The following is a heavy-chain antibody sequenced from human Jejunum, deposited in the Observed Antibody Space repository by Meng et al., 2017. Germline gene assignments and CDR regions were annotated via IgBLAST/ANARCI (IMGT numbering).Heavy chain of an antibody. J-gene: IGHJ6*02. Sequence: ASVKVSCKASGYTFTSYSISWVRQAPGQGLEWMGWISPYNGNTIYAQNLQGRVTMITDTSTSTAYMELRSLRSDDMAVYYCPRVNPYTSGEEPAAPGYGMAVWGQGTTVTVSS. CDR1: GYTFTSYS. CDR2: ISPYNGNT. CDR3: PRVNPYTSGEEPAAPGYGMAV. D-gene: IGHD2-2*01. V-gene: IGHV1-18*03.